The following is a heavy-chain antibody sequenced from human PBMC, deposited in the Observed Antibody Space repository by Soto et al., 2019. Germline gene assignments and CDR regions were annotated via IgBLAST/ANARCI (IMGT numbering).Heavy chain of an antibody. CDR1: GYTFSDFD. Sequence: QAHLEQSGAEVKRPGASVKVSCKASGYTFSDFDINWLRQASGQGPEWMGWMNAKSGDTFFAQRFQGKVNVTWDTSLSTAYMEVGSLTSDDTAMYYCARGNPFNSAGFDVWGQGTTVAVSS. D-gene: IGHD2-21*01. J-gene: IGHJ6*02. CDR2: MNAKSGDT. CDR3: ARGNPFNSAGFDV. V-gene: IGHV1-8*01.